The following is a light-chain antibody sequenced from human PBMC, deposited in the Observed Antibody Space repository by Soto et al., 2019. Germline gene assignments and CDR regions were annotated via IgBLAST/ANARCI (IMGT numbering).Light chain of an antibody. J-gene: IGLJ1*01. Sequence: QSVLTQPASVSGSPGQSITIPCTGTSSDVGSYNLVSWYQQHPGKAPKLVISEGNKRPSGVSNRFSGSKSGNTASLTISGLQAEDEADYYCCSYAGTFYVFGTGTKVTVL. CDR1: SSDVGSYNL. CDR2: EGN. V-gene: IGLV2-23*01. CDR3: CSYAGTFYV.